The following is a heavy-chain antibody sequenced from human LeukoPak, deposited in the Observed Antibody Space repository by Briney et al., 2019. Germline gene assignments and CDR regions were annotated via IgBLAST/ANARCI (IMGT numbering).Heavy chain of an antibody. CDR3: ARRIFDY. CDR2: INSGSNT. V-gene: IGHV3-23*01. Sequence: SGGSLRLSCAASGFTFTNYGMNWVRQAPGKGLEWVSSINSGSNTHYADAVKGRFTISRDTSKNTLYLQMNSLRAEDTAVYYCARRIFDYWGQGTPVTVSS. CDR1: GFTFTNYG. J-gene: IGHJ4*02. D-gene: IGHD2-15*01.